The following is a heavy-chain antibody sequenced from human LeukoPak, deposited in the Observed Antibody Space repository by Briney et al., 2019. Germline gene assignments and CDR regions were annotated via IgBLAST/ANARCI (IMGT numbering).Heavy chain of an antibody. CDR3: AKDPRSYGPPDY. J-gene: IGHJ4*02. D-gene: IGHD3-10*01. V-gene: IGHV3-53*01. Sequence: PGGSLGLSCAASGFTVSSNYMDWVRQAPGKGLEWVSVISGGGNTYYADSVKGRFTISRDNTKNTVYLQMNSLRAEDTAVYYCAKDPRSYGPPDYWGQGTLVTVSS. CDR1: GFTVSSNY. CDR2: ISGGGNT.